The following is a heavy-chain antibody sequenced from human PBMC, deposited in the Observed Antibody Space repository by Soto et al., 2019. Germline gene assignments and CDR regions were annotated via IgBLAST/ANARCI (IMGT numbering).Heavy chain of an antibody. CDR1: GYTFTSSG. CDR2: ISGHNGVT. Sequence: QVQLVQSGPEVKKPEASVKVYCKTSGYTFTSSGISWVRQAPGQGPEWMGWISGHNGVTNFARNFQDRVTLTIDASTTTAYMEVGSLSFADTAIYYFERDQGGYGIFDDWGQGTLVTVSS. D-gene: IGHD5-12*01. V-gene: IGHV1-18*04. J-gene: IGHJ4*02. CDR3: ERDQGGYGIFDD.